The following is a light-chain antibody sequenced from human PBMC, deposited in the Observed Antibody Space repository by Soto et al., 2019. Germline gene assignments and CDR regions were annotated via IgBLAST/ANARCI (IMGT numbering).Light chain of an antibody. V-gene: IGKV3-20*01. CDR3: QQYGSSPIT. CDR1: QSVSSSF. Sequence: EIVLTQSPGTLSLSPGERATLSCRASQSVSSSFLAWYQQKPGEAPRLLIYGASSRATGIPDRFSGSGSGTDFTLTISRLEPEDFAVYYCQQYGSSPITFGQGTRLEMK. CDR2: GAS. J-gene: IGKJ5*01.